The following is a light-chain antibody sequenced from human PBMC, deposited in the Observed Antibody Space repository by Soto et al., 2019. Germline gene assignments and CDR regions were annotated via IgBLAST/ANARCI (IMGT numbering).Light chain of an antibody. CDR2: KAS. CDR3: QHYNTYPWT. CDR1: QSISSW. J-gene: IGKJ1*01. Sequence: DIQMTQSPSTLSASVGDRVTVTCRASQSISSWLAWYQQKAGKAPKLLIYKASALESGVPSRFNGSGSGTEFTLTISSLEPEDFATYYCQHYNTYPWTFGQGTKVDIK. V-gene: IGKV1-5*03.